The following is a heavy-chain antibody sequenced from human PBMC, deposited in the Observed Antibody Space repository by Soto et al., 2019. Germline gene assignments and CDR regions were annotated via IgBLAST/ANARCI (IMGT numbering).Heavy chain of an antibody. J-gene: IGHJ4*02. Sequence: GASLKISCKGSGYSFISYWIGWVRQMPGKGLEWMGMIFPGDSDTRYSPAFQGQVTISADKSINTAYLQWRSLKASDTAMYFCAISRTSWKYFDFWGQGALVTVSS. CDR1: GYSFISYW. D-gene: IGHD6-13*01. CDR3: AISRTSWKYFDF. CDR2: IFPGDSDT. V-gene: IGHV5-51*01.